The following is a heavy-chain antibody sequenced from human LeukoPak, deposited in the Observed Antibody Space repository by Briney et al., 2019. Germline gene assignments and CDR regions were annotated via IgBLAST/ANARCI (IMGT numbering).Heavy chain of an antibody. J-gene: IGHJ4*02. CDR1: GGSISSGGYY. D-gene: IGHD3-22*01. Sequence: SQTLSLTCTVSGGSISSGGYYWSWIRQHPGKGLEWIGYIYYSGSTYYNPSLKSRVTISVDTSKNQFSLKLSSVTAADTAVYYCARAGDSSGYYYYFDYWGQGTLVTVSS. V-gene: IGHV4-31*03. CDR3: ARAGDSSGYYYYFDY. CDR2: IYYSGST.